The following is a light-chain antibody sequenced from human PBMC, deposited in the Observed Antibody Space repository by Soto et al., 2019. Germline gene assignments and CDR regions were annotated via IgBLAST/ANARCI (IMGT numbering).Light chain of an antibody. CDR2: WAS. Sequence: DIVMTQSPDSLVVSLGERATVNCRSSQSVLYSSNNKNYLAWYQQKPGQPPKLLIYWASTRESGVPDRFSGSGSGTDFTLTISSLQAEDVAVYYGQQYYSSPQTFGQGTKLEIK. V-gene: IGKV4-1*01. CDR3: QQYYSSPQT. CDR1: QSVLYSSNNKNY. J-gene: IGKJ2*01.